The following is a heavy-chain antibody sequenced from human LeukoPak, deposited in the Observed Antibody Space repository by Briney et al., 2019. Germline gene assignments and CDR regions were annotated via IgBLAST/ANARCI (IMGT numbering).Heavy chain of an antibody. CDR2: ISYDGSNN. V-gene: IGHV3-30*18. D-gene: IGHD2-21*01. J-gene: IGHJ4*02. CDR3: AKAPVTTCRGAYCYPFDY. CDR1: GFTFSNYG. Sequence: GGSLRLSCTASGFTFSNYGMHWVRQAPGKGLEWVAVISYDGSNNYYADSVKGRFTISRDNSKNTLYLQMNSLRAEDTAVYYCAKAPVTTCRGAYCYPFDYWGQGTLVTVSS.